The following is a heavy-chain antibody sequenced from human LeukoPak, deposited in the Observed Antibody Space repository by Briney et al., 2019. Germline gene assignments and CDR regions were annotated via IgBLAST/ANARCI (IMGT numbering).Heavy chain of an antibody. J-gene: IGHJ4*02. CDR3: ARGQYDILTGYYLQFDY. CDR2: IYTSGST. CDR1: GGSISSDNYY. V-gene: IGHV4-61*02. Sequence: SETLSLTCTVSGGSISSDNYYWGWIRQPPGKGLEWIGRIYTSGSTNYNPSLKSRVTMSVDTSKNQFSLKLSSVTAADTAVYYCARGQYDILTGYYLQFDYWGQGTLVTVSS. D-gene: IGHD3-9*01.